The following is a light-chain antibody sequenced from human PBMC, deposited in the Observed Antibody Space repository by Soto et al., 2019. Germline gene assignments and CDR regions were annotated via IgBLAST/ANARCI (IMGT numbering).Light chain of an antibody. Sequence: QLVLTQSSSASASLGSSVKLTCTLSSGHSSYIIAWHQQQPGKAPRYLMKLEGSGSYNKGSGVPARFSGSSSGADRYLTISNLQSEDEADYYCETWDSNTRVFGTGTKVTVL. CDR1: SGHSSYI. V-gene: IGLV4-60*03. CDR3: ETWDSNTRV. CDR2: LEGSGSY. J-gene: IGLJ1*01.